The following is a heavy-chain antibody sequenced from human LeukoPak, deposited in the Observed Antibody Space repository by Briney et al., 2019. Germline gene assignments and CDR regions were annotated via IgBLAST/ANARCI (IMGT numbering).Heavy chain of an antibody. CDR2: INHSGSS. V-gene: IGHV4-34*01. J-gene: IGHJ5*02. CDR3: ARGIFYGGRNQYIWFDL. CDR1: GGPFRGFF. Sequence: PSETLSLTCVVYGGPFRGFFWSWIRQAPGKGLEWIGEINHSGSSNYNPSLRSRITMSVDTSKSQFSLRLTSVTAADTAVYYCARGIFYGGRNQYIWFDLWGQGTLVTVSS. D-gene: IGHD4-23*01.